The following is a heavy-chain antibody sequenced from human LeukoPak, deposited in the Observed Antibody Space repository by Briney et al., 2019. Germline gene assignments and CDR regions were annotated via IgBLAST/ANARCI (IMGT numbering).Heavy chain of an antibody. Sequence: NPSETLSLTCSVSGGSVNSGSYYWSWIRQPPGKGLEWMGYIYYSGSTNYNPSLESRVTISLDKSKNQFSLKVNSVTAADTAVYYCARMEAWVGYTTGPRGFDYWGQGTLVTVTS. CDR3: ARMEAWVGYTTGPRGFDY. CDR1: GGSVNSGSYY. D-gene: IGHD1-26*01. J-gene: IGHJ4*02. CDR2: IYYSGST. V-gene: IGHV4-61*01.